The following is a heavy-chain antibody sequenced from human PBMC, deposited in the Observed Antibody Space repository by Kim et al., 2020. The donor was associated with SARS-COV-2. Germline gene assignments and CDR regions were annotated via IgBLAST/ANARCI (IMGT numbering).Heavy chain of an antibody. CDR3: ARGPTSWCFDL. J-gene: IGHJ2*01. V-gene: IGHV1-18*01. D-gene: IGHD1-1*01. Sequence: NPKHAQRCKGRVTKTADTATSTAYMELRSLRSDDTAVYYCARGPTSWCFDLWGRGTLVTVSS. CDR2: NP.